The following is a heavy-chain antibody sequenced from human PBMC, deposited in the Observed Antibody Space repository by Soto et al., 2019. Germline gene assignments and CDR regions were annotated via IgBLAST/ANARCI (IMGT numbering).Heavy chain of an antibody. V-gene: IGHV2-5*02. Sequence: QITLKESGPTLVKPTQPLTLTCTFSGFSLSTSGVGVGWIRQPPGKALEWLAVIYWDDSKTYSPSLKSRLTITTDTSRDQVVLTMTHMDPVDTATYYCAHKGSGSRAIDYWGQGALVTVSS. J-gene: IGHJ4*02. CDR1: GFSLSTSGVG. CDR2: IYWDDSK. D-gene: IGHD3-10*01. CDR3: AHKGSGSRAIDY.